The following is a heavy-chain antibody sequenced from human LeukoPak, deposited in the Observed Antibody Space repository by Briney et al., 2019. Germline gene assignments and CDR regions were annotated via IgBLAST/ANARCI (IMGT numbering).Heavy chain of an antibody. CDR2: ISYDGSNK. CDR1: GFTFSSYA. V-gene: IGHV3-30-3*01. J-gene: IGHJ4*02. CDR3: AKDQGGGSGSVDY. Sequence: PPGGSLRLSCAASGFTFSSYAMHWVRQAPGKGLEWVAVISYDGSNKYYADSVKGRFTISRDNSKNTLYLQMNSLRAEDTAVYYCAKDQGGGSGSVDYWGQGTLVTVSS. D-gene: IGHD1-26*01.